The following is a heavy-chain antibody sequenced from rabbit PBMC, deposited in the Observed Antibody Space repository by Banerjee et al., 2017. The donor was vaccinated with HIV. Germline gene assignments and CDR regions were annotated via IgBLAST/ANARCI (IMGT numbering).Heavy chain of an antibody. CDR2: IDAGGSDST. CDR3: ARTDYAGYGDAYFNL. D-gene: IGHD6-1*01. J-gene: IGHJ4*01. CDR1: GFSFSSSYW. Sequence: QEQLVESGGGLVQPEGSLTLTCTASGFSFSSSYWICWVRQAPGKGLEWSACIDAGGSDSTYYASWAKGRLTISKTSSTTVTLQMTSLTAADTATYFCARTDYAGYGDAYFNLWGPGTLVTVS. V-gene: IGHV1S45*01.